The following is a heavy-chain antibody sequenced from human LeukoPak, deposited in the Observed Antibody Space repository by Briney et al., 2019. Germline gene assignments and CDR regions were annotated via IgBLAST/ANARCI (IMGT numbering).Heavy chain of an antibody. Sequence: WIGYIYYSGSTYYNPSLKSRVTISVDTSKNQFSLKLSSVTAADTAVYYCASVLPYYYYMDVWGKGTTVTVSS. J-gene: IGHJ6*03. V-gene: IGHV4-30-4*01. CDR2: IYYSGST. CDR3: ASVLPYYYYMDV.